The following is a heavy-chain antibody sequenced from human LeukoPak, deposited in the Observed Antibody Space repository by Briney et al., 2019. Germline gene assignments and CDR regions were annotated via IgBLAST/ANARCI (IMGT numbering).Heavy chain of an antibody. D-gene: IGHD2-15*01. V-gene: IGHV4-39*07. CDR2: IYYSGST. CDR3: ARSDIYCRGGGPCPPNMFDAFDI. J-gene: IGHJ3*02. Sequence: PSETLSLTCTVSGGSISSSSYYWGWIRQPPGKGLEWIGSIYYSGSTYYNPSLKSRVTISVDTSKNKFSLELTSVTAADTDIYYCARSDIYCRGGGPCPPNMFDAFDIWGQGTMVTVSS. CDR1: GGSISSSSYY.